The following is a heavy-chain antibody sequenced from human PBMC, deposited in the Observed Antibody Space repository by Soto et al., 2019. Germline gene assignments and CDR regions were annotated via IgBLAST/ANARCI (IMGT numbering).Heavy chain of an antibody. Sequence: SVKVSCKASGGTFSSYAISWVRQAPGQGLEWMGGIIPIFGTANYAQKFQGRVTMTEDESTDTAYMELSSLRSEDTAVYYCARVGRWVPSGAFDIWGQGTMVTVSS. CDR1: GGTFSSYA. CDR3: ARVGRWVPSGAFDI. D-gene: IGHD4-17*01. J-gene: IGHJ3*02. V-gene: IGHV1-69*13. CDR2: IIPIFGTA.